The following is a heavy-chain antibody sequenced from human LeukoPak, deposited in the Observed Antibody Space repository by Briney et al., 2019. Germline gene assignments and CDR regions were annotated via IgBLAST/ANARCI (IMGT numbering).Heavy chain of an antibody. V-gene: IGHV4-59*12. D-gene: IGHD1-1*01. CDR1: GGSISSYY. CDR3: AREGTAGTNLNWFDP. J-gene: IGHJ5*02. Sequence: SETLSLTCTVSGGSISSYYWSWIRQPPGKGLEWIGYICYSGSTNYNPSLKSRVTISVDTSKNQFSLKLSSVTAADTAVYYCAREGTAGTNLNWFDPWGQGTLVTVSS. CDR2: ICYSGST.